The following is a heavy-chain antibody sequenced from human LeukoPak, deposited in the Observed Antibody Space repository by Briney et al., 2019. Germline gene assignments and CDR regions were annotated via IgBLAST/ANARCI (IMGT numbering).Heavy chain of an antibody. CDR3: AREYSSGWFDAFDI. V-gene: IGHV1-69*04. J-gene: IGHJ3*02. D-gene: IGHD6-19*01. Sequence: SVKVSCKASGGTFSSYAISWVRQAPGQGLEWMGRIIPILGIANYAQKFQGRVTITADKSTSTAYMELSSLRSEDSAVYYCAREYSSGWFDAFDIWGQGTMVTVSS. CDR1: GGTFSSYA. CDR2: IIPILGIA.